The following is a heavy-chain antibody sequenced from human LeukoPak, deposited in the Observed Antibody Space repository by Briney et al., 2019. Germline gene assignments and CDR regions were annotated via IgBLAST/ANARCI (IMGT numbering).Heavy chain of an antibody. V-gene: IGHV3-48*01. Sequence: PGGSLRLSCAASGFTFSSYSMNWVRQAPGKGLEWVSYISSSSSTIYYADSVKGRFTISRDNAKNSLYLQMNSLRAEDTAVYCCARDRGDMDDAFDIWGQGTMVTVSS. CDR2: ISSSSSTI. D-gene: IGHD3-16*01. J-gene: IGHJ3*02. CDR1: GFTFSSYS. CDR3: ARDRGDMDDAFDI.